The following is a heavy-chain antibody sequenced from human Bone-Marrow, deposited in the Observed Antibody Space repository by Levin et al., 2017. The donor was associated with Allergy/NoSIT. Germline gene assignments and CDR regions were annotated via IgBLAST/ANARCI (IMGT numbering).Heavy chain of an antibody. V-gene: IGHV4-39*01. CDR3: ARQYLRQLWLGLSAFDI. D-gene: IGHD5-18*01. CDR1: GGSISSSSYY. CDR2: IYYSGST. J-gene: IGHJ3*02. Sequence: SQTLSLTCTVSGGSISSSSYYWGWIRQPPGKGLEWIGSIYYSGSTYYNPSLKSRVTISVDTSKNQFSLKLSSVTAADTAVYYCARQYLRQLWLGLSAFDIWGQGTMVTVSS.